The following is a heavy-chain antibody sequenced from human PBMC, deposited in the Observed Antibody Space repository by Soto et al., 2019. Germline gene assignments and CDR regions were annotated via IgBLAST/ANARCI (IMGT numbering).Heavy chain of an antibody. CDR3: AREAGGSGSYYGDYYYGMDV. J-gene: IGHJ6*02. Sequence: SETLSLTCTVSGGSISSYYWSWIRQPPGKGLEWIGYIYYSGSTNYNPSLKSRVTISVDTSKNQFSLKLSSVTAADTAVYYCAREAGGSGSYYGDYYYGMDVWGQGTTVTVSS. CDR1: GGSISSYY. CDR2: IYYSGST. V-gene: IGHV4-59*01. D-gene: IGHD3-10*01.